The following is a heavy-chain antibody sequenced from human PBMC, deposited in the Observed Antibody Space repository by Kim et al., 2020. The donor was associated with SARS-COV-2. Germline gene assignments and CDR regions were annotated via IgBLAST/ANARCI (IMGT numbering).Heavy chain of an antibody. V-gene: IGHV3-15*01. CDR1: GFTFSNAW. CDR2: IKSKTDGGTT. D-gene: IGHD1-26*01. Sequence: GGSLRLSCAASGFTFSNAWMSWVRQAPGKGLEWVGRIKSKTDGGTTDYAAPVKGRFTISRDDSKNTLYLQMNSLKTEDTAVYYCTTDPGLVGARLSFDYWGQGTLVTGSS. J-gene: IGHJ4*02. CDR3: TTDPGLVGARLSFDY.